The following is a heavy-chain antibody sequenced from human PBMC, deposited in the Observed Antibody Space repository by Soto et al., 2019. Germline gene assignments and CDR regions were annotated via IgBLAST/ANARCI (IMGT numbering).Heavy chain of an antibody. CDR3: ATDLTVGARLFDY. CDR2: IDVGSGNA. Sequence: ASVKVSCKTSGFTFSSSAVHWVRQAHGQGLQWIGWIDVGSGNANYAQMFQERVTITRDISTSTAYMELSSLRSEDTAVYYCATDLTVGARLFDYWGQGTLVTVSS. J-gene: IGHJ4*02. CDR1: GFTFSSSA. D-gene: IGHD1-26*01. V-gene: IGHV1-58*01.